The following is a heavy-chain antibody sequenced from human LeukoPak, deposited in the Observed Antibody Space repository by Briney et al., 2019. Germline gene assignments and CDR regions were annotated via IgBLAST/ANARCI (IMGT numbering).Heavy chain of an antibody. CDR1: GLTFNSYS. D-gene: IGHD1-1*01. CDR2: ISSSSITI. Sequence: PGGPLTLFCAASGLTFNSYSMKWLRQAPGKGLVWVSYISSSSITIDYADSVKGRFTISRHNAKNSLYLQMNNLRAEDAAVYYCERGGLGTDYYYYYMDVWGKGTTVTVSS. V-gene: IGHV3-48*01. J-gene: IGHJ6*03. CDR3: ERGGLGTDYYYYYMDV.